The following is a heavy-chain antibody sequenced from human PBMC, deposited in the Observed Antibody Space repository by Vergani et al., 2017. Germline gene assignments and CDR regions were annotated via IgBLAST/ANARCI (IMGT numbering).Heavy chain of an antibody. D-gene: IGHD5-12*01. CDR1: GFTFSNAW. CDR2: IKRKTDGGTT. J-gene: IGHJ3*02. V-gene: IGHV3-15*01. Sequence: EVHLVESGGGLVKPGGSLRLSCAASGFTFSNAWMNWVRQPPGKGLEWVGRIKRKTDGGTTDYAEPVKGRFTISRDHSKNTLYLQMNSLRAEDTAVYYCARDLRILQVATCPDIWGQGTMVTVSS. CDR3: ARDLRILQVATCPDI.